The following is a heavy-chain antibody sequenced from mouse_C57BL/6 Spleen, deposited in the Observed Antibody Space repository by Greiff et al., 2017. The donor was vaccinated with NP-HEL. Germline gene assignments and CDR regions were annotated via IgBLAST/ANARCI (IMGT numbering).Heavy chain of an antibody. CDR3: ARVYDGYLAWFAY. CDR1: GYTFTSYW. Sequence: QVQLQQPGAELVRPGSSVKLSCKASGYTFTSYWMDWVKQRPGQGLEWIGNIYPSDSETHYNQKFKDKATLTVDKSSSTAYMQLSSLTSEDSAVYDCARVYDGYLAWFAYWGQGTLVTVSA. J-gene: IGHJ3*01. CDR2: IYPSDSET. V-gene: IGHV1-61*01. D-gene: IGHD2-3*01.